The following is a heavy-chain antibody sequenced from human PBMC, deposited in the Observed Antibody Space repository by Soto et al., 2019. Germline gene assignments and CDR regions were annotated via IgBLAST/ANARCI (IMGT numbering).Heavy chain of an antibody. D-gene: IGHD6-13*01. Sequence: QVQLQESGPGLVEPSQTLSLTCTVSGGSISGEGYYWSWIRQYSGRGLEWIGYIHYSGSTYYNPSLKIRVIISVDTSKTQSFLNLSSVTAADTAVYYCARAWTATAGWANLFDRWGQGTLVTVSS. J-gene: IGHJ5*02. CDR3: ARAWTATAGWANLFDR. V-gene: IGHV4-31*03. CDR1: GGSISGEGYY. CDR2: IHYSGST.